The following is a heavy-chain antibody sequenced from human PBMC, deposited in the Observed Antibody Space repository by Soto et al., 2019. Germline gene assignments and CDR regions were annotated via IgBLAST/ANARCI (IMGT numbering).Heavy chain of an antibody. V-gene: IGHV4-4*07. Sequence: QVQLQESGPGLVRPSETLSLTCTVSGGSMSSYRWSWIRQPAGKGLEWIGRLNTYGNTHYNPSLKCRVTVSVDTSRNQFFLTLTSVTAADSAVYHCGRDSGETWDYEASWGHGTPVTVSS. J-gene: IGHJ5*01. CDR3: GRDSGETWDYEAS. CDR1: GGSMSSYR. CDR2: LNTYGNT. D-gene: IGHD1-7*01.